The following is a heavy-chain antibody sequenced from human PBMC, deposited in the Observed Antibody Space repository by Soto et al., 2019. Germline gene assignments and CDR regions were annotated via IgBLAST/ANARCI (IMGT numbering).Heavy chain of an antibody. CDR3: AKDLTRQLAYWLDP. J-gene: IGHJ5*02. V-gene: IGHV1-2*02. Sequence: QVQLVQSGAAVKKPGASVKVSCKASGFSFTGYYIHWLRQARGQGLEWMGWINAHSGGTEYAQKFQGRVTLTRDTSIATAYLTLTSLTSDDTALYYCAKDLTRQLAYWLDPWGQGTQVTVSS. CDR1: GFSFTGYY. D-gene: IGHD3-16*01. CDR2: INAHSGGT.